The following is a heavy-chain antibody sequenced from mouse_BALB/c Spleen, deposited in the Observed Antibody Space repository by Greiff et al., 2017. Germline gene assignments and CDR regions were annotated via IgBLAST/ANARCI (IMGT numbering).Heavy chain of an antibody. Sequence: QVQLQQSGPGLVQPSQSLSITCTVSGFSLTSYGVHWVRQSPGKGLEWLGVIWSGGSTDYNAAFISRLSISKDNSKSQIFFKMNSLQANDTAIYYYARNRGITTLAMDYWGQGTSVTVSS. CDR1: GFSLTSYG. J-gene: IGHJ4*01. D-gene: IGHD2-4*01. CDR3: ARNRGITTLAMDY. CDR2: IWSGGST. V-gene: IGHV2-2*02.